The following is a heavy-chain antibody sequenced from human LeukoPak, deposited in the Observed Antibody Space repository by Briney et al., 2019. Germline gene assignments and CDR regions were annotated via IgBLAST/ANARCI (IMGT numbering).Heavy chain of an antibody. J-gene: IGHJ4*02. CDR2: ISGSGGST. CDR1: GFTFRSYA. CDR3: AKDHYYGSGSFDY. Sequence: GGSLRLSCVAPGFTFRSYAMSWVRQAPGKGLGWVSAISGSGGSTYYADSVKGRFTFSRDNSKNALYLQMNSLRAEDTPVYYCAKDHYYGSGSFDYWGQGTLVTVSS. V-gene: IGHV3-23*01. D-gene: IGHD3-10*01.